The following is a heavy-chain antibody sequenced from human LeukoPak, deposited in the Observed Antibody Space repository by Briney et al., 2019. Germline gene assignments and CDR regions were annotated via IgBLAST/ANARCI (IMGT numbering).Heavy chain of an antibody. CDR1: RFTFSSYS. J-gene: IGHJ4*02. CDR3: AKDRRLAAFDY. CDR2: ISSSGSYI. D-gene: IGHD6-25*01. Sequence: PGGSLRLSCAASRFTFSSYSMNWVRQAPGKGLEWVSSISSSGSYIYYADSVKGRFTISRDNAKNSLYLQMNSLRAEDTAVYYCAKDRRLAAFDYGGQGTLVTVSS. V-gene: IGHV3-21*04.